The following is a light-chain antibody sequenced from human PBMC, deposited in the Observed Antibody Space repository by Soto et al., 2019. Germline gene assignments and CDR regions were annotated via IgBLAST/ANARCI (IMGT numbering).Light chain of an antibody. CDR3: QQYSRLPRT. CDR1: QSVSSSY. CDR2: GAS. V-gene: IGKV3-20*01. J-gene: IGKJ1*01. Sequence: EIALTQSPGTLALSPGERGTLPCTASQSVSSSYLAWYQQKPGQAPRLLIYGASSRATGIPDRVSGSGSGTDFTLTISRLEPEDFAVYYGQQYSRLPRTFGQGTKVDIK.